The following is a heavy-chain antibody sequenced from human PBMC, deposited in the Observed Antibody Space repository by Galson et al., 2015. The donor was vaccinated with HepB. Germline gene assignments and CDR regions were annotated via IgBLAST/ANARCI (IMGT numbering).Heavy chain of an antibody. CDR2: ISGYNGDT. CDR3: ARDPMKGHDY. Sequence: SVKVSCKASGYTFTSYGVTWVRQAPGQGLERVGWISGYNGDTNYAQKLQGRITMTINTSTSTAYMELRSLRSDDTAVYYCARDPMKGHDYWGQGTLVTVSS. J-gene: IGHJ4*02. CDR1: GYTFTSYG. V-gene: IGHV1-18*01.